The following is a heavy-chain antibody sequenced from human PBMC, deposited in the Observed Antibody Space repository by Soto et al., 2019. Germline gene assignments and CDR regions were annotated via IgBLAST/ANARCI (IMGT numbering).Heavy chain of an antibody. D-gene: IGHD3-22*01. CDR2: IYYSGST. J-gene: IGHJ5*02. CDR1: GGSISSSSYY. V-gene: IGHV4-39*01. CDR3: ARAYYDSSGYAPHWFDP. Sequence: SETLSLTCTVSGGSISSSSYYWGWILQPPGKGLEWIGSIYYSGSTYYNPSLKSRVTISVDTSKNQFSLKLSSVTAADTAVYYCARAYYDSSGYAPHWFDPWGQGTLVTVSS.